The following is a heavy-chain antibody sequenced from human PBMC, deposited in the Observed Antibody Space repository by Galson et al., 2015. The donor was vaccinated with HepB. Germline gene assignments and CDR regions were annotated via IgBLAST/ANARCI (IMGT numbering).Heavy chain of an antibody. D-gene: IGHD5-24*01. CDR2: IKKDGSEK. CDR3: ATSGDGHNFQPFDY. Sequence: SLRLSCEASKFTFSNSWMTWVRQAPGRGLEWVANIKKDGSEKNYVDSVKVRFTISRDNARNSLYLQMNSLRAEDTAVYYCATSGDGHNFQPFDYWGQGTLVTVSS. V-gene: IGHV3-7*03. J-gene: IGHJ4*02. CDR1: KFTFSNSW.